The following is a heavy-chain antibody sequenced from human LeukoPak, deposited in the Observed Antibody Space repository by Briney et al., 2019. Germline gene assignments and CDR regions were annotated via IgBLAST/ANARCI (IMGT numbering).Heavy chain of an antibody. CDR2: IIPIFGTA. D-gene: IGHD2-15*01. V-gene: IGHV1-69*05. CDR3: ARGLRYCSGGSCYSYPPVDY. J-gene: IGHJ4*02. CDR1: GGTFSSYA. Sequence: SVKVSCKASGGTFSSYAISWVRQAPGQGLEWMGGIIPIFGTANYAQKFQGRVTMTRNTSISTAYMELSSLRSEDTAVYYCARGLRYCSGGSCYSYPPVDYWGQGTLVTVSS.